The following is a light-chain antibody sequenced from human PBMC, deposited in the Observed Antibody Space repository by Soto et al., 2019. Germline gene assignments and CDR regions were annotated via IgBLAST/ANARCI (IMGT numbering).Light chain of an antibody. CDR2: GAS. CDR1: QSVYNNY. J-gene: IGKJ4*01. CDR3: QQYGNSRT. V-gene: IGKV3-20*01. Sequence: EIVLTQSPGTLSLSPGERVTLSCRASQSVYNNYLAWYQQRPGQAPRTLIYGASSRATGIPDRFSGSGSGTDFTISISGLEPEDSAVYYCQQYGNSRTFGGGTKVEIK.